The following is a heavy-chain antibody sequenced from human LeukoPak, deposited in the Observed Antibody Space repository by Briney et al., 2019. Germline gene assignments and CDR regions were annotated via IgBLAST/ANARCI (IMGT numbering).Heavy chain of an antibody. CDR1: GGSISSSSYY. CDR2: IYYSGST. Sequence: SETLSLTCTVSGGSISSSSYYWSWIRQPPGKGLEWIGYIYYSGSTNYNPSLKSRVTISVDTSKNQFSLKLSSVTAADTAVYYCARAPLYDFWSGYPWYFDYWGQGTLVTVSS. CDR3: ARAPLYDFWSGYPWYFDY. J-gene: IGHJ4*02. V-gene: IGHV4-61*01. D-gene: IGHD3-3*01.